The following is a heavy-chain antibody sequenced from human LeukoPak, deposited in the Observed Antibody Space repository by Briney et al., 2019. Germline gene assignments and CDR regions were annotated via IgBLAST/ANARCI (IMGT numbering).Heavy chain of an antibody. D-gene: IGHD6-6*01. CDR2: IIPILGIA. CDR3: ARGGVSEQLAPDY. J-gene: IGHJ4*02. Sequence: ASVKVSCKASGGTFSSYAISWVRQAPGQGLEWMGRIIPILGIANYAQKFQGRVTITADKSTSTAYMELSSLRSEDTAVYYCARGGVSEQLAPDYWGQGTLVTVSS. CDR1: GGTFSSYA. V-gene: IGHV1-69*04.